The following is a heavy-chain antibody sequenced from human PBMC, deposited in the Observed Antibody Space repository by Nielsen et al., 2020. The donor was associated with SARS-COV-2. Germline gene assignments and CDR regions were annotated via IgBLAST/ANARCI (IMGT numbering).Heavy chain of an antibody. CDR3: AKDIGNLRYYGMDV. CDR2: ISWNSGSI. J-gene: IGHJ6*02. D-gene: IGHD3-16*01. V-gene: IGHV3-9*01. CDR1: GFTFDDYA. Sequence: SLKISCAASGFTFDDYAMHWVRQAPGKGLEWVSGISWNSGSIGYADSVKGRFTTSRDNAKNSLYLQMNSLRAEDTALYYCAKDIGNLRYYGMDVWGQGTTVTVSS.